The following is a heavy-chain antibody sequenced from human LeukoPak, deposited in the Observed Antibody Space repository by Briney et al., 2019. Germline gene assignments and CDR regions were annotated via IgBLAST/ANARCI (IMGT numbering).Heavy chain of an antibody. D-gene: IGHD3-3*01. V-gene: IGHV3-15*04. Sequence: GGSLRLSCAASGPTFRNAFMNWVRQAPGKGLEWVGRIESSTDGGTTDYAAPVKGRFTMSRDDSKNTLYLQMNNVKTEDTGVYYCTTSPGITVFGVVTDYWGQGALVIVSS. CDR1: GPTFRNAF. J-gene: IGHJ4*02. CDR3: TTSPGITVFGVVTDY. CDR2: IESSTDGGTT.